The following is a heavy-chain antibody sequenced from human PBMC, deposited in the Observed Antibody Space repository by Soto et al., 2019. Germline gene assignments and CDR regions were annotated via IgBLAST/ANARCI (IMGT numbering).Heavy chain of an antibody. CDR1: GGSIISGGYS. Sequence: SETLSLTCAVSGGSIISGGYSWSWIRQPPGKGLEWIGYIYHSGSTYYNPSLESRVTISVDTSKNQFSLKVSSVTAADTAVYYCARLGGYCTITSCYGYYGMDVWGQGTTVTVSS. V-gene: IGHV4-30-2*03. CDR2: IYHSGST. J-gene: IGHJ6*02. CDR3: ARLGGYCTITSCYGYYGMDV. D-gene: IGHD2-2*01.